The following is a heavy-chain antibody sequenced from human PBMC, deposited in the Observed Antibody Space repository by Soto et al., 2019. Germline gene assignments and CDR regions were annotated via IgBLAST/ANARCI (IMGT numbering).Heavy chain of an antibody. D-gene: IGHD3-10*01. CDR3: ARDRRIGGSGSYGY. J-gene: IGHJ4*02. CDR1: GYTFTSYG. CDR2: ISAYNGNT. V-gene: IGHV1-18*01. Sequence: ASVKVSCKASGYTFTSYGISWVRQAPGQGLEWMGWISAYNGNTNYAQKLQGRVTMTTDTSTSTAYMELRSLRSDDTAVYYCARDRRIGGSGSYGYWGQGTLVTVSS.